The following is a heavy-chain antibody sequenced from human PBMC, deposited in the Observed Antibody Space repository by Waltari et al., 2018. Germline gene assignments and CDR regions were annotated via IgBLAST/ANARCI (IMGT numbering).Heavy chain of an antibody. D-gene: IGHD1-26*01. J-gene: IGHJ3*02. CDR1: GFTFSSYS. Sequence: EVQLVESGGGLVQPGGSLRLSCAASGFTFSSYSMNGVRQAPGKGLEWVSYISSSSSTIYYADSVKGRFTISRDNAKNSLYLQMNSLRAEDTAVYYCAREIGIGAFDIWGQGTMVTVSS. V-gene: IGHV3-48*04. CDR3: AREIGIGAFDI. CDR2: ISSSSSTI.